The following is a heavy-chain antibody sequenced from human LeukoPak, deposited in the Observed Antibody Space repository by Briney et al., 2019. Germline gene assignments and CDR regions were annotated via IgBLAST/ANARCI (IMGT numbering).Heavy chain of an antibody. Sequence: GASVKVSCKASGCTFTGYYMHWVRQAPGQGLEWMGWINPNSGGTNYAQKFQGWVTMTRDTSISTAYMELSRLRSDDTAVYYCARSADSFTIFGVVKRRNYYYYMDVWGKGTTVTVSS. CDR1: GCTFTGYY. D-gene: IGHD3-3*01. J-gene: IGHJ6*03. V-gene: IGHV1-2*04. CDR2: INPNSGGT. CDR3: ARSADSFTIFGVVKRRNYYYYMDV.